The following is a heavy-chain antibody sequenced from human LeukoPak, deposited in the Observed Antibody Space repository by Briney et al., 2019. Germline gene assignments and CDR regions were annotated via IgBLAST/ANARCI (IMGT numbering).Heavy chain of an antibody. CDR2: FDPEDGET. J-gene: IGHJ3*02. D-gene: IGHD6-19*01. CDR1: GYTLTELS. CDR3: ATPPSGWYSDAFDI. V-gene: IGHV1-24*01. Sequence: GASVXVSCKVSGYTLTELSMHWVRQAPGKGLEWMGGFDPEDGETIYAQKFQGRVTMTEDTSTDTAYMELSSLRSEDTAVYYCATPPSGWYSDAFDIWGQGTMVTVSS.